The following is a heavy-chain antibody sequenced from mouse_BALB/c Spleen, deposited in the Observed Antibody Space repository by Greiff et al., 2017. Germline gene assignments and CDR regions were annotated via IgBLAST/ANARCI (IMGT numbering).Heavy chain of an antibody. CDR3: APGSGYVAY. CDR1: GYTFSSYW. D-gene: IGHD1-1*01. CDR2: ILPGSGST. J-gene: IGHJ3*01. V-gene: IGHV1-9*01. Sequence: QVQLQQSGAELMKPGASVKISCKATGYTFSSYWIEWVKQRPGHGLEWIGEILPGSGSTNYNEKFKGKATFTADTSSNTAYMQLSSLTSEDSAVYSCAPGSGYVAYWGQGTLVTVSA.